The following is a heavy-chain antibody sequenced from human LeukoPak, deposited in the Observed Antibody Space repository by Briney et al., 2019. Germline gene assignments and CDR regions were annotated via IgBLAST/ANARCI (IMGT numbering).Heavy chain of an antibody. Sequence: SETLSLTCTVTGGSFSTYYWSWIRQPPGKGLEWIGHFYYSGSTNYNPSLKSRVTISVDTSRNQFSLKLTSVTAADAAVYYCARGQGGNYYLNYFDYWGQGALVTVSS. D-gene: IGHD1-26*01. V-gene: IGHV4-59*01. CDR1: GGSFSTYY. CDR2: FYYSGST. CDR3: ARGQGGNYYLNYFDY. J-gene: IGHJ4*02.